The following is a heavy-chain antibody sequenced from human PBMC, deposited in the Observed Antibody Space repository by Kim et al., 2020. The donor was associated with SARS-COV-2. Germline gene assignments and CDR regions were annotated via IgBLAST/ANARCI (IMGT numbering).Heavy chain of an antibody. CDR3: AKDHCEDY. J-gene: IGHJ4*02. Sequence: GGRAAYPAAVKARSTISRDNSKNTLYLQMNSRRAEDTAVYYCAKDHCEDYWGQGTLVTVSS. V-gene: IGHV3-23*01. D-gene: IGHD2-21*01. CDR2: GGRA.